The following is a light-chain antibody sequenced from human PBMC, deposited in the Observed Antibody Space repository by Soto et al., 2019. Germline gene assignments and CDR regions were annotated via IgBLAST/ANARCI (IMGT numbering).Light chain of an antibody. CDR3: HQYNNWPPWT. CDR2: DAS. CDR1: RGISSN. J-gene: IGKJ1*01. Sequence: IVMTQSPASPSVSRGERATLSCRGSRGISSNLAWYQQKPGQAPRLLIYDASTRATGIPARFSGSGSGTEFTLTISSLQSEDFAVYYCHQYNNWPPWTFGQGTKVDIK. V-gene: IGKV3-15*01.